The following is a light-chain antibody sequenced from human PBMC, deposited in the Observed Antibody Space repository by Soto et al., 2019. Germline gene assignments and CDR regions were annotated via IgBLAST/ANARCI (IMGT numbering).Light chain of an antibody. CDR2: DAS. CDR3: QERSNWPIT. Sequence: TVLRVSRATMSXXPGEXATVXXRASQSVHYYLAWYQEKPGQAPRLLIYDASYRATGIPARFSGSGSGTDFTLTISSLEPEDFAVYYCQERSNWPITFGQGTRMEIK. CDR1: QSVHYY. V-gene: IGKV3-11*01. J-gene: IGKJ5*01.